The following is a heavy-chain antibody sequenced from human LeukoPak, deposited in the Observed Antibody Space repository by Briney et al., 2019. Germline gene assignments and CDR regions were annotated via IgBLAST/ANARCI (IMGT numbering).Heavy chain of an antibody. CDR1: GFTFSSYG. J-gene: IGHJ4*02. Sequence: PGGSLRLSWAASGFTFSSYGMHWVRQAPGKGLEWVAFIRYDGSNKYYADSVKGRFTISRDNSKNTLYLQMNSLRAEDTAVYYCAKITMILTDFDYWGQGTLVTVSS. CDR2: IRYDGSNK. CDR3: AKITMILTDFDY. V-gene: IGHV3-30*02. D-gene: IGHD3-22*01.